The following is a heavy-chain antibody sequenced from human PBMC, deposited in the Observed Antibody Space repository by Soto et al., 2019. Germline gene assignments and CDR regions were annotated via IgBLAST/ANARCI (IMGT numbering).Heavy chain of an antibody. D-gene: IGHD3-16*01. CDR3: ANKGGGDRILDY. CDR2: IYWDDAK. J-gene: IGHJ4*02. CDR1: GFSLSASGVG. V-gene: IGHV2-5*02. Sequence: QITLKESGPTLVKPTQTLTLTCTFSGFSLSASGVGVGWIRQPPVMALEWLAIIYWDDAKHYSPSLKSSLTIPQDTPKNLVVLTMTNKGPVDTATYYCANKGGGDRILDYWGQGTLVTVSS.